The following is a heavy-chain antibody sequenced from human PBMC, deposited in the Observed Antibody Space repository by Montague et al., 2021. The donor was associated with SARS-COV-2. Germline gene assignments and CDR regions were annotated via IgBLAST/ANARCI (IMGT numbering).Heavy chain of an antibody. CDR3: ARPLVRGVPKAFDI. J-gene: IGHJ3*02. Sequence: TLSLTCTVSGGSITRNYYWGWIRQPPGKGLEWVGNIYYSGTTFINPSLESRVTISVDASKNQFSLNLTSVTAADTAVYYCARPLVRGVPKAFDIWGQGALVIVSS. V-gene: IGHV4-39*01. CDR2: IYYSGTT. CDR1: GGSITRNYY. D-gene: IGHD3-10*01.